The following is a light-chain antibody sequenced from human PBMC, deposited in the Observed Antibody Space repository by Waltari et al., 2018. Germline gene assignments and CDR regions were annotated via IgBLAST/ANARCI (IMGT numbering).Light chain of an antibody. V-gene: IGLV5-45*01. CDR2: YKSDSDK. J-gene: IGLJ3*02. CDR3: MIWHSSAWV. CDR1: SGINVGTYR. Sequence: QAVLTQPASLSASPGASASLTCTLRSGINVGTYRIYWYQQKPGSPPQYRLRYKSDSDKQQGSGVPSRFAGSKDASANAGILLIYGLQSEDEADYYCMIWHSSAWVFGGGTKLTVL.